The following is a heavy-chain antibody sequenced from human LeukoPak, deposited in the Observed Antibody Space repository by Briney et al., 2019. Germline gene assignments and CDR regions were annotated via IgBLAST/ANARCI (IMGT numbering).Heavy chain of an antibody. CDR3: AKEGSSWYYFDY. V-gene: IGHV3-23*01. Sequence: GGSLRLSCVASGFTFSSYAMSWVRQAPGRGLEWVSAISGSGGSTYYADSVKGRFTISRDNSKNTLYLQMNSLRAEDTAVYYCAKEGSSWYYFDYWGQGTLVTVSS. D-gene: IGHD6-13*01. CDR2: ISGSGGST. CDR1: GFTFSSYA. J-gene: IGHJ4*02.